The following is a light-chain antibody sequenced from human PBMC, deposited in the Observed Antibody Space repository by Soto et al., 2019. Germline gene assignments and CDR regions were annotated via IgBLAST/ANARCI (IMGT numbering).Light chain of an antibody. CDR2: WAS. V-gene: IGKV4-1*01. CDR3: QQYYSTPQTT. J-gene: IGKJ5*01. Sequence: DIVMTQSPDSLAVSLGERATINCKSSQSVLYSSNNKNYLAWYQQKPGQPPNLLIYWASTREPSVPDRFSGSASGTDFSLTISSMQAEDVAVYYCQQYYSTPQTTFGQVTRLEMK. CDR1: QSVLYSSNNKNY.